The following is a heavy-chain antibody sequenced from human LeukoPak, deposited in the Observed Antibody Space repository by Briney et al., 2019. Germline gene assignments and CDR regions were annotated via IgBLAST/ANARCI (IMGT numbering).Heavy chain of an antibody. J-gene: IGHJ4*02. Sequence: SETLSLTCTVSGVSISSYYLSWVRQPPGPGLEWIGYIYYSGSTNYHPSLKSRVTISVDTSKKQFSLKLSSVTAADTAVYYCARGYDFWSGFWDYWGQGTLVTVSS. V-gene: IGHV4-59*01. CDR3: ARGYDFWSGFWDY. CDR1: GVSISSYY. D-gene: IGHD3-3*01. CDR2: IYYSGST.